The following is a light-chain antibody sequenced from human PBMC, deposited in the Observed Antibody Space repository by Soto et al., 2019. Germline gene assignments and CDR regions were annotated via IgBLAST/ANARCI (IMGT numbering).Light chain of an antibody. CDR3: CSYAGNYITNV. V-gene: IGLV2-11*01. J-gene: IGLJ1*01. CDR2: DVG. Sequence: QSALTQPRSLSGSPGQSVTISCTGTSSDIGAYNYVSWYQHHPGKAPKLMIYDVGRRPSGVPDRFSGSKSGNTASLTISGLQAEDEADYYCCSYAGNYITNVFGSGTKLTVL. CDR1: SSDIGAYNY.